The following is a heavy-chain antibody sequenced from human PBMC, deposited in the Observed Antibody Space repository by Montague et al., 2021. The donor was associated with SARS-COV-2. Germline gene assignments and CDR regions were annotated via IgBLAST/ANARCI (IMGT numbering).Heavy chain of an antibody. V-gene: IGHV4-59*01. CDR3: ARVGGDSADYYYYDMDV. CDR1: GSSISSYY. CDR2: IYHNGST. J-gene: IGHJ6*02. Sequence: SETLSLTCTVSGSSISSYYWSWIRQPPGKGLQWIGYIYHNGSTNYSTSLKSRVTLSIDTSKNQFSLKLTSVTAADTAVYYCARVGGDSADYYYYDMDVWGQGTTVTVSS. D-gene: IGHD2-21*02.